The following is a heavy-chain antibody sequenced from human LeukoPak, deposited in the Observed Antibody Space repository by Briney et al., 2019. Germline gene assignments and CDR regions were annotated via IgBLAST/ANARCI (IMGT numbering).Heavy chain of an antibody. CDR1: GGSISSGSYY. CDR3: AREEDSSSSGCVD. V-gene: IGHV4-39*02. J-gene: IGHJ4*02. CDR2: IYHSGRT. Sequence: SETLSLTCTVSGGSISSGSYYWSWIRQPPGKGLEWIGSIYHSGRTYYNPSLKSRVTISVDTSKNQFSLKLSSVTAADTAVYYCAREEDSSSSGCVDWGQGTLVTVSS. D-gene: IGHD6-6*01.